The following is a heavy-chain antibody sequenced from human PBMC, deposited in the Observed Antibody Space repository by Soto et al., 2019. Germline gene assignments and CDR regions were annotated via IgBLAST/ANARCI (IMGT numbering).Heavy chain of an antibody. V-gene: IGHV1-24*01. J-gene: IGHJ4*02. CDR2: FDPEDGET. CDR3: ATPVAYCSGVTCYSPFDY. CDR1: GYTLTELS. Sequence: GASVKVSCKVSGYTLTELSMHWVRQAPGKGLEWMGGFDPEDGETIYAQKFQGRVTMTEDTSTDTAYMELSSLRSEDTAVYYCATPVAYCSGVTCYSPFDYWGQGTLVTVSS. D-gene: IGHD2-15*01.